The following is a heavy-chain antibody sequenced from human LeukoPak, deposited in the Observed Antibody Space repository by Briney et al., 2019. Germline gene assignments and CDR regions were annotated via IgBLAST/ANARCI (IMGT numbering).Heavy chain of an antibody. D-gene: IGHD5-24*01. Sequence: SETLSLTCTVSGGSISSSSYYWGWIRQPPGKGLEWIGEIYHSGSTNYNPSLKSRVTISVDKSKNQFSLKLSSVTAADTAVYYCARSRGWLQSHPLGYWGQGTLVTVSS. V-gene: IGHV4-39*07. CDR2: IYHSGST. J-gene: IGHJ4*02. CDR1: GGSISSSSYY. CDR3: ARSRGWLQSHPLGY.